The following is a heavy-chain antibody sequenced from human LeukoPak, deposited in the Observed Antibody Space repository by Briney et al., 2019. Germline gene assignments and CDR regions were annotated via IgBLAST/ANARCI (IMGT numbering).Heavy chain of an antibody. CDR1: GGSISSYY. D-gene: IGHD3-10*01. CDR3: ARGLVTMVRGVRPNDAFDI. CDR2: IYTSGST. Sequence: NPSETLSLTCTVSGGSISSYYWSWIRQPAGKGLEWIGRIYTSGSTNYNPSLKSRVTMSVDTSKSQFSLKLSSVTAADTAVYYCARGLVTMVRGVRPNDAFDIWGQGTMVTVSS. V-gene: IGHV4-4*07. J-gene: IGHJ3*02.